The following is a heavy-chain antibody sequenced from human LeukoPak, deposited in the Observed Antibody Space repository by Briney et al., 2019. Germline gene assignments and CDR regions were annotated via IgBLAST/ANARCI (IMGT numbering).Heavy chain of an antibody. CDR3: ARDSTRNDYYYYGMDV. Sequence: GGSLRLSCAASGFTFSSYGMHWVRQAPGKGLEGVAVIWYEGSNKYYADSVKGRFTISRDNSKNTLYLQMNSLRAEDTAVYYCARDSTRNDYYYYGMDVWGQGTTVTVSS. CDR1: GFTFSSYG. J-gene: IGHJ6*02. V-gene: IGHV3-33*01. CDR2: IWYEGSNK. D-gene: IGHD4-11*01.